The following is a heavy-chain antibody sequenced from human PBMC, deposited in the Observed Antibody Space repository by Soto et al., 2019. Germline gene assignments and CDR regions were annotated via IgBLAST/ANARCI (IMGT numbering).Heavy chain of an antibody. CDR3: ARDRGDTSSYYYDY. Sequence: PGGSLRLSCAASAFTFSSSAMSWVRQPPGKGLEWVASISSGSSFTYYPDSVKGRFTISRDNAKNSLYLQVNSLTAEDTAVYYCARDRGDTSSYYYDYWGQGTLVTVSS. J-gene: IGHJ4*02. V-gene: IGHV3-21*01. CDR2: ISSGSSFT. D-gene: IGHD3-22*01. CDR1: AFTFSSSA.